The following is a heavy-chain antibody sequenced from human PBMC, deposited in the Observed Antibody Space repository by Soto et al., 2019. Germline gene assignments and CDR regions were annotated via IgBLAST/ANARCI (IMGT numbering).Heavy chain of an antibody. D-gene: IGHD3-10*01. CDR2: IRSKANSYAT. V-gene: IGHV3-73*01. Sequence: GGPRLSCAASGFTFSGSAMHWVRQASGKGLEWVGRIRSKANSYATAYAASVKGRFTISRDDSKNTAYLQMNSLKTEDTAVYYCTRQSLLWFGESSPSGMDVWGQGTTVTVSS. CDR1: GFTFSGSA. J-gene: IGHJ6*02. CDR3: TRQSLLWFGESSPSGMDV.